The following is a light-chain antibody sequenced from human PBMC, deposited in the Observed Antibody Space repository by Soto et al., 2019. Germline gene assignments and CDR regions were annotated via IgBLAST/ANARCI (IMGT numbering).Light chain of an antibody. CDR3: TSFTSSNTWV. Sequence: QSALTHPASVSGSPGQSITISCTGTSSDVGGYNYVSWFQQHPGKAPKLKIYEVSNRPSGVSNRFSGSKSGYTASLTISELQAEDEADYYCTSFTSSNTWVFGGGTKVTV. J-gene: IGLJ3*02. CDR2: EVS. V-gene: IGLV2-14*03. CDR1: SSDVGGYNY.